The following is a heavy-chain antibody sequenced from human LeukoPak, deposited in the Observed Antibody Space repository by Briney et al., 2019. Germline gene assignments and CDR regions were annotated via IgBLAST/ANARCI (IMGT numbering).Heavy chain of an antibody. CDR2: ISGSGGST. V-gene: IGHV3-23*01. J-gene: IGHJ4*02. D-gene: IGHD1-26*01. CDR1: GFTFSSYA. CDR3: AREGRSGSYDGN. Sequence: GGSLRLSCAASGFTFSSYAMSWVRQAPGKGLEWVSAISGSGGSTYYADSVKGRFTISRDNAKNSVYLQMNSLRAEDTAVYYCAREGRSGSYDGNWGQGTLVTVSS.